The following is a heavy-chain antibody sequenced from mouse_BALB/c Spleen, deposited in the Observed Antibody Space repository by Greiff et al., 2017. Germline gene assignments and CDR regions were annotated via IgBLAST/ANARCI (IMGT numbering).Heavy chain of an antibody. CDR1: GYTFTSYW. CDR2: IDPSDSYT. CDR3: ARAYYYGRGVDY. Sequence: VQLQQPGAELVKPGASVKLSCKASGYTFTSYWMHWVKQRPGQGLEWIGEIDPSDSYTNYNQKFKGKATLTVDKSSSTAYMQLSSLTSEDSAVYYCARAYYYGRGVDYWGQGTTLTVSS. J-gene: IGHJ2*01. D-gene: IGHD1-1*01. V-gene: IGHV1-69*02.